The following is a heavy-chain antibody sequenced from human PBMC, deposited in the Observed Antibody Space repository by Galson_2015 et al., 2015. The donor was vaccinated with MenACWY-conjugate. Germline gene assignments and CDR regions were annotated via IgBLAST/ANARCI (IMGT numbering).Heavy chain of an antibody. CDR2: IEADGSFS. CDR1: GFTFNNYW. CDR3: ARDNNWSFDS. J-gene: IGHJ4*02. V-gene: IGHV3-74*01. D-gene: IGHD1-1*01. Sequence: SLRLCCAASGFTFNNYWMHWVRQPPGKGLEWISYIEADGSFSNYADSVKGRFTISTDNAKNMVYLQMDGLGDEDTAVYFCARDNNWSFDSWGQGTLVTVSS.